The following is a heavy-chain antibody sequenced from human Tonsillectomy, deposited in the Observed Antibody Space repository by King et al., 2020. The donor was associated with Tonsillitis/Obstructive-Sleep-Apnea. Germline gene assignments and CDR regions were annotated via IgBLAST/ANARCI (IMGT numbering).Heavy chain of an antibody. CDR3: AKGGDSGTYSSGGVFDI. J-gene: IGHJ3*02. CDR1: GYSFNTYW. CDR2: ISPGDSDT. V-gene: IGHV5-51*03. Sequence: QLVQSGVEVKKPGESLKISCKGSGYSFNTYWIGWVRLMPGKGLEWMGIISPGDSDTRYSPPFQGQVTISADKSISSAYLQWSSLKASDTAIYYCAKGGDSGTYSSGGVFDIWGQGTTVTVSS. D-gene: IGHD2-8*02.